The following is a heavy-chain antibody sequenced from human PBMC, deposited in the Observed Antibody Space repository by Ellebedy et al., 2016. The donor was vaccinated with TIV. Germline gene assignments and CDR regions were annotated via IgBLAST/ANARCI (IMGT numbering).Heavy chain of an antibody. D-gene: IGHD3-3*01. V-gene: IGHV3-48*02. CDR1: AFTFSTYS. Sequence: GESLKISCAASAFTFSTYSMNWVRQAPGKGLEWVSYISDNTHRREEGDSVKGRFTISRDNAKNSLYLQMNSLRDEDTAVYYCARDLRSAYHPDYWGQGALVTVSS. CDR3: ARDLRSAYHPDY. J-gene: IGHJ4*02. CDR2: ISDNTHRR.